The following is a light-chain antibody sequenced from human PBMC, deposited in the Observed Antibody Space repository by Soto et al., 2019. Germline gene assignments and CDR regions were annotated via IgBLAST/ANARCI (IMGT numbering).Light chain of an antibody. Sequence: QSALTQPASVSGSPGQSITISCTGTSSDIGGYTYVSWYQHHPGKAPKLMIYDVMNRPSGVSNRFSGSKSGNTASLTISGLQAEDEADYYCSSYTSSSTLVFGGGTKLTVL. CDR2: DVM. CDR3: SSYTSSSTLV. V-gene: IGLV2-14*03. J-gene: IGLJ3*02. CDR1: SSDIGGYTY.